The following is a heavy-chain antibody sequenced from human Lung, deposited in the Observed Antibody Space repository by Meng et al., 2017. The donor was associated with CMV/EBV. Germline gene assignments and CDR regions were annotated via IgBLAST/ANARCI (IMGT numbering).Heavy chain of an antibody. Sequence: SETLSLXCTVSGYSISSGYYWGWIRQPPGKGLEWIGSIYHSGGNYYNPSLKSRVTISVDTSKNQSSLKLSSVTAADTAVYYCARDNWNYDQKLFDYWGQGTXVTVSS. CDR2: IYHSGGN. D-gene: IGHD1-7*01. CDR1: GYSISSGYY. J-gene: IGHJ4*02. V-gene: IGHV4-38-2*02. CDR3: ARDNWNYDQKLFDY.